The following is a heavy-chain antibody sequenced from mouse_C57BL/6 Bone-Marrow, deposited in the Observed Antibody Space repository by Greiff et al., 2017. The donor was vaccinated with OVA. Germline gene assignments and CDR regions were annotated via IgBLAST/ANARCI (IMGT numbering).Heavy chain of an antibody. CDR3: TRSYSNYGDFDY. D-gene: IGHD2-5*01. CDR2: IDPETGGT. Sequence: QVQLQQSGAELVRPGASVTLSCKASGYTFTDYEMHWVKQTPVHGLEWIGAIDPETGGTGYNQKFKGKAILTADKSSSTAYMELRSLTSEDSAVYYCTRSYSNYGDFDYWGQGTTLTVSS. CDR1: GYTFTDYE. V-gene: IGHV1-15*01. J-gene: IGHJ2*01.